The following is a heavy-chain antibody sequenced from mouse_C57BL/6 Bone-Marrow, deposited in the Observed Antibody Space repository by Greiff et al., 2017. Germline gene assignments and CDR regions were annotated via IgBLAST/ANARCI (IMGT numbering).Heavy chain of an antibody. CDR2: IDPSDSYT. D-gene: IGHD2-4*01. Sequence: VQLQQPGAELVRPGTSVKLSCKASGYTFTSYWMHWVKQRPGQGLEWIGVIDPSDSYTNYNQKFKGKATLTVDTSSSTAYMQLSSLTSEDSAVYYCARRGLRRGGFAYWGQGTLVTVSA. V-gene: IGHV1-59*01. CDR1: GYTFTSYW. CDR3: ARRGLRRGGFAY. J-gene: IGHJ3*01.